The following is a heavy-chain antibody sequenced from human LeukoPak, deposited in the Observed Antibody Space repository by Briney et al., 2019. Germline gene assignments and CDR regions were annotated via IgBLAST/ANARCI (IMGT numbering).Heavy chain of an antibody. D-gene: IGHD2-2*01. CDR3: ARGAAALAEYFQH. CDR1: GFTFISYE. CDR2: ISSSGRTI. V-gene: IGHV3-48*03. J-gene: IGHJ1*01. Sequence: GGSLRLSCAASGFTFISYEMNWVRKAPGKGLEWVSYISSSGRTIYYADSVKGRFTISRDNAKNSLYLQMNSLRAEDTAVYYCARGAAALAEYFQHWGQGTLVTVSS.